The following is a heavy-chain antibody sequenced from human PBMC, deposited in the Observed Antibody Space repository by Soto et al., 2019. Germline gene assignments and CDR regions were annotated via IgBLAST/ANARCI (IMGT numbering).Heavy chain of an antibody. D-gene: IGHD4-17*01. Sequence: QVQLVQSGAEVKKPGSSVKVSCKASGGSLSNYGISWVRQAPGQGLEWMGGIIPVFGTANYAQKFQGRVTITAEESTNIVYMDVSSLSSEDTAVYYCARGDATKIVVTTYYAMDVWGQGTTVTVSS. J-gene: IGHJ6*02. CDR1: GGSLSNYG. V-gene: IGHV1-69*12. CDR2: IIPVFGTA. CDR3: ARGDATKIVVTTYYAMDV.